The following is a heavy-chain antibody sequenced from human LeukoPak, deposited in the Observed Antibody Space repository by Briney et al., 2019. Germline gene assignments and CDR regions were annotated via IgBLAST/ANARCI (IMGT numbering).Heavy chain of an antibody. CDR2: IIPIFGTA. V-gene: IGHV1-69*13. J-gene: IGHJ4*02. CDR1: VGTFSSYA. D-gene: IGHD6-13*01. CDR3: ARDVGIAAAGTRGYFDY. Sequence: ASVTVSCKPSVGTFSSYAISWVRQAPGQRLEWMGGIIPIFGTANYAQKFQGRVTITAVESTSTAYMELSSLSSEDTAVYYCARDVGIAAAGTRGYFDYWGQGTLVTVSS.